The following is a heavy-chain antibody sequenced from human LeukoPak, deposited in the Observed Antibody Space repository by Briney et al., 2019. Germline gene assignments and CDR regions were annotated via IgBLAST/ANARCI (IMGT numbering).Heavy chain of an antibody. V-gene: IGHV4-34*01. J-gene: IGHJ6*03. D-gene: IGHD3-16*02. CDR3: ARGLSPYYYYYMDV. CDR2: INHSGST. Sequence: PSETLSLTCAVYGGSFSGYYWSWIRQPPGKGLEWIGEINHSGSTNYNPSLKSRVTISVDMSKNQFSLKLSSVTAADTAVYYCARGLSPYYYYYMDVWGKGTTVTVSS. CDR1: GGSFSGYY.